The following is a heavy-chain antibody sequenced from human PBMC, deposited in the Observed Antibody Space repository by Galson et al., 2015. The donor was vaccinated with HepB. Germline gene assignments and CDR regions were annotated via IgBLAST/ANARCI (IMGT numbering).Heavy chain of an antibody. D-gene: IGHD3-3*01. CDR2: IKSKTDGGTT. Sequence: SLRLSCAASGFTFSNAWMSWVRQAPGKGLEWVGRIKSKTDGGTTDYAAPVKGRFTISRDDSKNTLYLQMNSLKTEDTAVYYCTGVAHLRDYGMDVWGQGTTVTVSS. V-gene: IGHV3-15*01. CDR1: GFTFSNAW. CDR3: TGVAHLRDYGMDV. J-gene: IGHJ6*02.